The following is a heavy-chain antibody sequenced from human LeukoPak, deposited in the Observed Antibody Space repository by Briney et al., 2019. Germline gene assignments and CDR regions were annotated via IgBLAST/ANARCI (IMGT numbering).Heavy chain of an antibody. CDR1: GYSISSGYY. Sequence: PSETLSLTCAVSGYSISSGYYWGWVRQPPGKGLEWIGSIYHSGSNYYNPSLKSRVTMSVDTCKNQFSLKLTSVTAADTAVYYCARDLVRGYSYGVFDYWGQGTLVTVSS. CDR2: IYHSGSN. J-gene: IGHJ4*02. CDR3: ARDLVRGYSYGVFDY. V-gene: IGHV4-38-2*01. D-gene: IGHD5-18*01.